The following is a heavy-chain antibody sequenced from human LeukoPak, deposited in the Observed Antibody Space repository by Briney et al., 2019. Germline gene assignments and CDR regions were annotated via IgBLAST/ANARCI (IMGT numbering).Heavy chain of an antibody. D-gene: IGHD6-19*01. Sequence: ASVKVSCKVSGYTLTELSMHWVRQAPGKGLEWMGGFDPEDGETIYAQKFQGRVTMTTDTSTSTAYMELRSLRSDDTAVYYCARGVHSGWFVYWGQGTLVTVSS. J-gene: IGHJ4*02. CDR3: ARGVHSGWFVY. V-gene: IGHV1-24*01. CDR2: FDPEDGET. CDR1: GYTLTELS.